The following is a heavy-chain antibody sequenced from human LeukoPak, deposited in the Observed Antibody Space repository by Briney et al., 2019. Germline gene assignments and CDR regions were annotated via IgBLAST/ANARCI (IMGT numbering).Heavy chain of an antibody. J-gene: IGHJ4*02. Sequence: PGGSLRLSCAASGFTFSSYSMNWVRQAPGKGLEWGSSISSSSSYIYYADSVKGRFTISRDNAKNSLYLQMNSLRAEDTAVYYCARDARYCSGGSCCDYWGQGTLVTVSS. CDR1: GFTFSSYS. CDR2: ISSSSSYI. CDR3: ARDARYCSGGSCCDY. V-gene: IGHV3-21*01. D-gene: IGHD2-15*01.